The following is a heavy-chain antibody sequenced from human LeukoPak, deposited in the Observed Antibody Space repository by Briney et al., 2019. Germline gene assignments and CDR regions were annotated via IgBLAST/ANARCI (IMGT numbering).Heavy chain of an antibody. V-gene: IGHV4-39*07. D-gene: IGHD2-2*01. Sequence: PSETLSLTCTVSGGSISSSSYYWGWIRQPPGKGLEWIGSIYYSGSTYYNPSLKSRVTISVDRSKNQFSLKLSSVTAADTAVYYCARICSSTSCYDYWGQGTLVTVSS. J-gene: IGHJ4*02. CDR1: GGSISSSSYY. CDR2: IYYSGST. CDR3: ARICSSTSCYDY.